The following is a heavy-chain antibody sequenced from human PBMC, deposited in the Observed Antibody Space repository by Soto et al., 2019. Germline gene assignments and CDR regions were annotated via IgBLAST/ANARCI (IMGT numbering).Heavy chain of an antibody. D-gene: IGHD1-1*01. CDR1: GFSFSSYD. Sequence: PGGSLTLSCAASGFSFSSYDMHWVRQITGKGLEWVSAIGAAGETYTLSSVKGRFTISRENAKNSLYLQMSSLRAEDTAVYYCARGFSAGKGSPPDFWGQGTLVTVSS. J-gene: IGHJ4*02. CDR3: ARGFSAGKGSPPDF. V-gene: IGHV3-13*01. CDR2: IGAAGET.